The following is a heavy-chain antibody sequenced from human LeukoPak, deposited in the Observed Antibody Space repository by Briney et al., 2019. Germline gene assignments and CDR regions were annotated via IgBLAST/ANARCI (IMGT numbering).Heavy chain of an antibody. J-gene: IGHJ5*02. CDR2: INHSGST. D-gene: IGHD6-13*01. V-gene: IGHV4-34*01. Sequence: SETLSLTCAVYGGSFSGYYWSWIRQPPGKGLEWIGEINHSGSTNYNPSLKSRVTISVDTSKNQFSLKLSSVTAADTAVYYCARSPGIAAAGRSLWFDPWGQGTLVTVSS. CDR1: GGSFSGYY. CDR3: ARSPGIAAAGRSLWFDP.